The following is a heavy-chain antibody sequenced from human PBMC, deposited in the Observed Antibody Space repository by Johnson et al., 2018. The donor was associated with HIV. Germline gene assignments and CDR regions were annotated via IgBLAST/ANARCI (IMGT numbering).Heavy chain of an antibody. CDR1: GFTFGDYA. CDR3: ARACRDGYTCDAFDI. D-gene: IGHD5-24*01. Sequence: VQLVESGGGLVQPGRSLRLSCTASGFTFGDYAMSWVRQAPGKGLEWVGFIRSKAYGGTTEYAASVKGRFTISRDDSKSIAYLQMNSLKTEDTAVFYCARACRDGYTCDAFDIWGQGTMVTVSS. CDR2: IRSKAYGGTT. V-gene: IGHV3-49*04. J-gene: IGHJ3*02.